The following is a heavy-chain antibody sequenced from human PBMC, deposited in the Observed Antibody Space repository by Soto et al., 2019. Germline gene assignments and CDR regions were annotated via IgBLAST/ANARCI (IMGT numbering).Heavy chain of an antibody. CDR3: ASGYSSSWYCFDY. CDR2: IYSGGST. V-gene: IGHV3-53*01. J-gene: IGHJ4*02. D-gene: IGHD6-13*01. CDR1: GFTVSSNY. Sequence: PGGSLRLSCAASGFTVSSNYMSWVRQAPGKGLEWVSVIYSGGSTYYADSVKGRFTISRDNSKNTLYLQMNSLRAEDTAVYYCASGYSSSWYCFDYWGQGTLVTVSS.